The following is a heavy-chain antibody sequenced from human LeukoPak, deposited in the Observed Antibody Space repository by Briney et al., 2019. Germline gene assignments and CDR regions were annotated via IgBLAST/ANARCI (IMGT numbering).Heavy chain of an antibody. D-gene: IGHD3-9*01. V-gene: IGHV1-18*01. J-gene: IGHJ4*02. Sequence: ASVTVSCKASGYAFTSYGISWVRQAPGQGLEWMGWISSYNGNTNYAQKLQGRATMTTDTSTSTAYMELRSLRSDDTAVYYCARGSFPSDDILTGPFDNWGQGTLVTVSS. CDR3: ARGSFPSDDILTGPFDN. CDR1: GYAFTSYG. CDR2: ISSYNGNT.